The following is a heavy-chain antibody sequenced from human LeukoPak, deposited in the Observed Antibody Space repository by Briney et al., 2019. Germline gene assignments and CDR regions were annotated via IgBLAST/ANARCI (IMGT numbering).Heavy chain of an antibody. D-gene: IGHD3-22*01. V-gene: IGHV3-30-3*01. Sequence: GGSLRLSCAASGFTFSSYAMHWVRQAPGKGLEWVAVISYDGSNKYYADSVKGRFTISRDNSKNTLYLQMNSLRAEDTAVYYCARGGYYYDSSGYLGDWFDPWGQGTLVTVSS. CDR3: ARGGYYYDSSGYLGDWFDP. CDR2: ISYDGSNK. CDR1: GFTFSSYA. J-gene: IGHJ5*02.